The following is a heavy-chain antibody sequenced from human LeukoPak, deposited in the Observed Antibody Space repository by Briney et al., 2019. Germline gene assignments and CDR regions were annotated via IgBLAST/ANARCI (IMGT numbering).Heavy chain of an antibody. CDR3: ARRVGAFDV. CDR2: ISWNSGSI. J-gene: IGHJ3*01. D-gene: IGHD1-14*01. Sequence: SLRLSCAASGFPFDDYAMHWVRPAPGKGLEWVSGISWNSGSIGYADSVKGRFTISRDNAKNSLYLQMNSLRAEVTALYYCARRVGAFDVWGQGTMVTVSS. V-gene: IGHV3-9*01. CDR1: GFPFDDYA.